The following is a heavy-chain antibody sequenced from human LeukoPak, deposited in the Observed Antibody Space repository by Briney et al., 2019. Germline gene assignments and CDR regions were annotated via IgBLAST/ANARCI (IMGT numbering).Heavy chain of an antibody. CDR3: ARSRSPAIFGEVIQPYFDY. Sequence: ASVKVSCKASGYTFTGYYMHWVRQAPGQGLEWMGWINPNSGGTNYAQKFQGRVTMTRDTSISTAYMELSRLRSDDTAVYYCARSRSPAIFGEVIQPYFDYWGQGTLVTVSS. J-gene: IGHJ4*02. V-gene: IGHV1-2*02. CDR1: GYTFTGYY. CDR2: INPNSGGT. D-gene: IGHD3-3*01.